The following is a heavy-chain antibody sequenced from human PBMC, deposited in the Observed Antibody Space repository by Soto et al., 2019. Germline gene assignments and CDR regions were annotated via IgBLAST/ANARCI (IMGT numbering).Heavy chain of an antibody. CDR1: GFTFSSYA. CDR2: IAYDGSNK. J-gene: IGHJ2*01. D-gene: IGHD6-25*01. Sequence: QVQLVESGGGVVQPGRSLRLSCAASGFTFSSYAMHWVRQAPGKGLEWVAVIAYDGSNKYYADSVKGRFTISRDNSKNPLYLQMNSLRAEDTAVYYCARDGGGSGFDLWGRGTLVTVSS. CDR3: ARDGGGSGFDL. V-gene: IGHV3-30-3*01.